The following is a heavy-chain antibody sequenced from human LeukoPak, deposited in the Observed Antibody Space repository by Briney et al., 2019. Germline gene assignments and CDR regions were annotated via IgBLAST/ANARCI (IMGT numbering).Heavy chain of an antibody. V-gene: IGHV1-2*02. Sequence: GASVKVSCKASGNDFSDFYFNWVRQAPGRGLEWVGWINPHSRATHYAQRFRGRVTMEASITTAYKELNSLTSDDTAIYYCVTTSVTHTRDPWGQGTLVTVSS. CDR2: INPHSRAT. CDR1: GNDFSDFY. D-gene: IGHD5/OR15-5a*01. CDR3: VTTSVTHTRDP. J-gene: IGHJ5*02.